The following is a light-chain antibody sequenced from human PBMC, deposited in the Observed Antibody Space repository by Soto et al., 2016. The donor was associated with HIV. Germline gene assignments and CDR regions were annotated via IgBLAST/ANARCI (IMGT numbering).Light chain of an antibody. CDR2: QDN. CDR1: KLGDKY. J-gene: IGLJ2*01. V-gene: IGLV3-1*01. Sequence: SYELTQPPSVSVSPGQTASITCSGDKLGDKYACWYQQKPGQSPVLVIYQDNRRPSGIPERFSGSNSGNTATLTISETQAMDEADYYCQAWDTTVVFGGGTKLTV. CDR3: QAWDTTVV.